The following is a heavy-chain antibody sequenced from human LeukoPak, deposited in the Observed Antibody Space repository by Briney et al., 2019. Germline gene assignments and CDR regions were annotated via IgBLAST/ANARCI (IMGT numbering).Heavy chain of an antibody. CDR3: ARDLSPYSGSYYYFDY. V-gene: IGHV1-69*13. CDR1: GGTFSSYA. D-gene: IGHD1-26*01. Sequence: SVKVSCKASGGTFSSYAISWVRQAPGQGLEWMGGIIPIFGTANYAQKFQGRVTITADESTSTAYMELSSLRSEDTAVYYCARDLSPYSGSYYYFDYWGRGTLVTVSS. CDR2: IIPIFGTA. J-gene: IGHJ4*02.